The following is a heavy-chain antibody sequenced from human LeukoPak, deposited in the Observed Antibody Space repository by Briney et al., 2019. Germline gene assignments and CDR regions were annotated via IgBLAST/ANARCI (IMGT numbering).Heavy chain of an antibody. CDR3: TRDGDWHHQDFDL. CDR2: INPNTAGT. CDR1: GYTFTDYY. Sequence: ASVKVSCKASGYTFTDYYFHWVRQAPGQGLEWMAWINPNTAGTNYAQKFLGRVTMTRDTSIGTLYMELSSLTSDDTAVYYCTRDGDWHHQDFDLWGQGTLVTVSS. V-gene: IGHV1-2*02. D-gene: IGHD2-21*02. J-gene: IGHJ4*02.